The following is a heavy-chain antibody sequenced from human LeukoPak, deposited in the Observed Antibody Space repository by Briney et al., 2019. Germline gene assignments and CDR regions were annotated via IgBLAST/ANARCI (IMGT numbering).Heavy chain of an antibody. CDR1: GGSISSYY. Sequence: PSETLSLTCTVSGGSISSYYWSWIRQPPGKGLEWIGYIYTSGSTNYNPSLKSRVTISVDTSKNQFSPKLSSVTAADTAVYYCARHGTYYYDSSGALDYWGQGTLVTVSS. J-gene: IGHJ4*02. CDR2: IYTSGST. D-gene: IGHD3-22*01. V-gene: IGHV4-4*09. CDR3: ARHGTYYYDSSGALDY.